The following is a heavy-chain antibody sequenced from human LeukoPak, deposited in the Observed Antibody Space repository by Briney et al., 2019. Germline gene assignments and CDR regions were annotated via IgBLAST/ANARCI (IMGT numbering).Heavy chain of an antibody. CDR2: IYYSGST. CDR1: GGSISSYY. J-gene: IGHJ4*02. D-gene: IGHD6-13*01. Sequence: PSETLSLTCTVSGGSISSYYWSWIRQPPGKGLEWIGYIYYSGSTNYNPSLKSRVTISVDTSKNQFPLKLSSVTAADTAVYYCARGGIAAAWGSSFDYWGQGTLVTVSS. V-gene: IGHV4-59*08. CDR3: ARGGIAAAWGSSFDY.